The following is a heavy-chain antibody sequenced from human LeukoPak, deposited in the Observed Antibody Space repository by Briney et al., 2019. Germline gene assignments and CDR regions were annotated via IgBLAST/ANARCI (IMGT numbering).Heavy chain of an antibody. V-gene: IGHV4-34*01. D-gene: IGHD1-26*01. CDR1: GGSFSGYY. CDR3: ARASIVGATEVGGQFDY. CDR2: INHSGST. J-gene: IGHJ4*02. Sequence: PSETLSLTCAVYGGSFSGYYWSWIHQPPGKGLEWIGEINHSGSTNYDPSLKSRVTISVDTSKNQFSLKLSSVTAADTAVYYCARASIVGATEVGGQFDYWGQGTLVTVSS.